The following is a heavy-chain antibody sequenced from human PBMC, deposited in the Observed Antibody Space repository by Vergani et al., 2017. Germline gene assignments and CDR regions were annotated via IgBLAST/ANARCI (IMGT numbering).Heavy chain of an antibody. CDR3: AKDGRENSDYGYFDY. V-gene: IGHV3-23*04. CDR2: ISGSGGNT. J-gene: IGHJ4*02. Sequence: EVQLVESGGDLVKPGGSLRLSCGASGFTFSSYAMTWVRLAPGKGLQWVSAISGSGGNTFYTDSVKGRFTISRDNSKDTLYLQMRSLRADDTAVYYCAKDGRENSDYGYFDYWGQGTLVTVSS. D-gene: IGHD4-17*01. CDR1: GFTFSSYA.